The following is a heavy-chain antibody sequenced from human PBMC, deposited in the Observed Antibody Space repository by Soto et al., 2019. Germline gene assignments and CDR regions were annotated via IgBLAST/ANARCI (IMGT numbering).Heavy chain of an antibody. V-gene: IGHV4-34*01. J-gene: IGHJ6*02. CDR2: VNHSGST. CDR1: GGSFSGYY. D-gene: IGHD3-22*01. Sequence: PSETLSLTCAVYGGSFSGYYWSWIRQPPGKGLEWIGEVNHSGSTNYNPSLKSRVTISVDTSKNQISLKLSSVTAADTAVYYCARGYYDSSGYYYYYYGMDVWGQGTTVTVSS. CDR3: ARGYYDSSGYYYYYYGMDV.